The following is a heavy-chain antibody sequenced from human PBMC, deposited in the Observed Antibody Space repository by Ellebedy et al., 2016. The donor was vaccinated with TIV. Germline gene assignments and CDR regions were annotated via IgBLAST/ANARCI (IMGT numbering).Heavy chain of an antibody. D-gene: IGHD3-9*01. CDR1: GYVFTAYY. J-gene: IGHJ4*02. CDR3: ATFTSRNFDWFLDH. Sequence: ASVKVSCKTSGYVFTAYYIHWVRQVPGQGLEWMGWINPNNSATNYAHSFQGRLTLTRDTSVSTAYLELTSLKSDDTAVYYCATFTSRNFDWFLDHWGQGSPVTVS. V-gene: IGHV1-2*07. CDR2: INPNNSAT.